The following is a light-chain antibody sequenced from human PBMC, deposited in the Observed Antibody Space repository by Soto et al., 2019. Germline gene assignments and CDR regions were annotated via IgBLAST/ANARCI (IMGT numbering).Light chain of an antibody. CDR3: HQYDRSPWT. CDR1: QSVSSSF. CDR2: GAS. V-gene: IGKV3-20*01. J-gene: IGKJ1*01. Sequence: EIVLTQSPGTPSLSPGERATLSCRASQSVSSSFLAWYQQKPGQAPRLLIYGASSRATGIPDRFSGSGSGTDFTLTISRLEPEDFAVYYCHQYDRSPWTFGQGTRVEIK.